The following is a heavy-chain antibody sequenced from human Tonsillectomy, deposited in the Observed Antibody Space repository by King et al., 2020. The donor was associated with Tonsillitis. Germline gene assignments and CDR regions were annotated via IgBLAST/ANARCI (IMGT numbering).Heavy chain of an antibody. V-gene: IGHV1-2*02. CDR2: INPNSGGT. CDR3: ATYNVEAAGFDY. CDR1: GYIFTDDY. D-gene: IGHD2-15*01. Sequence: QLVQSGAEVKKPGASVKVSCKASGYIFTDDYMHWVRQAPGQGLEWMGWINPNSGGTNYVQKFQGRVTMTRDPSISTAYMELSRLRSDDTAVFYCATYNVEAAGFDYCGQGTLVTVSS. J-gene: IGHJ4*02.